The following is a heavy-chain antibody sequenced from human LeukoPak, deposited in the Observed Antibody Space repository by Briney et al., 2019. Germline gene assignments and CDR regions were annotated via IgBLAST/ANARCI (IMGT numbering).Heavy chain of an antibody. CDR3: ARVRLRLGAYMDV. Sequence: GGSLRLSCAASRFTLSSYGIHWVRQAPGKGLQWVAAISDDGGNKYYSDSMKGRFTISRDNSQNLVYLQMNSLRTEDTAVYYCARVRLRLGAYMDVWGKGTTVTVSS. CDR1: RFTLSSYG. CDR2: ISDDGGNK. J-gene: IGHJ6*03. V-gene: IGHV3-30*03. D-gene: IGHD4/OR15-4a*01.